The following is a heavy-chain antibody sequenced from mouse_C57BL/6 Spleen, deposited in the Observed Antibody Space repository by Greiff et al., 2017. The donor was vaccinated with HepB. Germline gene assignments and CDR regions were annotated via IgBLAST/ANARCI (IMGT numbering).Heavy chain of an antibody. CDR1: GYTFTDYY. V-gene: IGHV1-26*01. D-gene: IGHD2-1*01. CDR2: INPNNGGT. CDR3: ARRKFYGNYEGWYFDV. J-gene: IGHJ1*03. Sequence: VQLQQSGPELVKPGASVKISCKASGYTFTDYYMNWVKQSHGKSLEWIGDINPNNGGTSYNQKFKGKATLTVDKSSSTAYMELRSLTSEDSAVYYCARRKFYGNYEGWYFDVWGTGTTVTVSS.